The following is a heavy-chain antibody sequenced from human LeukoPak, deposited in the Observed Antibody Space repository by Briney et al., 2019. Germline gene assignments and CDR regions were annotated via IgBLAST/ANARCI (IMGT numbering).Heavy chain of an antibody. CDR2: INHSGST. CDR1: GGSFSGYY. D-gene: IGHD5-24*01. CDR3: ARGGLRMATIPGRRYFDY. J-gene: IGHJ4*02. Sequence: SETLSLTCAVYGGSFSGYYWSWIRQPPGKGLEWIGEINHSGSTNYNPSLKSRVTISVDTSKNQFSLKLSSVTAADTAVYYCARGGLRMATIPGRRYFDYWGQGTLVTGSS. V-gene: IGHV4-34*01.